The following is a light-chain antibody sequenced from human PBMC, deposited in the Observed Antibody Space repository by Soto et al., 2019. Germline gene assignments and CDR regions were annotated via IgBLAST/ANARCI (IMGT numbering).Light chain of an antibody. J-gene: IGKJ1*01. V-gene: IGKV3-20*01. CDR1: QRVDTSF. CDR2: GTS. CDR3: HQYGASPRT. Sequence: EILLTQSPGTLSLSPGDSATLSCRASQRVDTSFLAWYLQKPGQAHRLLIYGTSNRATGIPDRFSASGSGTDFTLTISRLEPEDFAVYFCHQYGASPRTFGQGTNVDI.